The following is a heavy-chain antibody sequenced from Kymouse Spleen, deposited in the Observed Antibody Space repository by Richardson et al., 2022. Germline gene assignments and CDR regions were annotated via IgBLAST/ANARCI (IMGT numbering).Heavy chain of an antibody. D-gene: IGHD4-23*01. V-gene: IGHV3-9*01. CDR2: ISWNSGSI. CDR1: GFTFDDYA. J-gene: IGHJ3*02. Sequence: EVQLVESGGGLVQPGRSLRLSCAASGFTFDDYAMHWVRQAPGKGLEWVSGISWNSGSIGYADSVKGRFTISRDNAKNSLYLQMNSLRAEDTALYYCAKDGHGGNSRAFDIWGQGTMVTVSS. CDR3: AKDGHGGNSRAFDI.